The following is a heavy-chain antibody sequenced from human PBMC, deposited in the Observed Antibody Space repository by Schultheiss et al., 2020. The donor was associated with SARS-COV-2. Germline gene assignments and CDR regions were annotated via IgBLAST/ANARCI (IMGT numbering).Heavy chain of an antibody. CDR2: IYHSGST. V-gene: IGHV4-34*01. D-gene: IGHD4-11*01. Sequence: SQTLSLTCAVYGGSFSGYYWSWIRQPPGKGLEWIGEIYHSGSTNYNPSLKSRVTISVDKSKNQFSLKLSSVTAADTAVYYCASFGNYVVSFDYWGQGTLVTVSS. CDR3: ASFGNYVVSFDY. CDR1: GGSFSGYY. J-gene: IGHJ4*02.